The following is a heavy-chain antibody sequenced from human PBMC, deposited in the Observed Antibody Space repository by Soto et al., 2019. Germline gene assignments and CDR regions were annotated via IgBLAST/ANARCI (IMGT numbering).Heavy chain of an antibody. CDR2: IYHSGST. D-gene: IGHD2-8*01. J-gene: IGHJ4*02. CDR3: ARSERSMVSDY. CDR1: GYSISRGDY. V-gene: IGHV4-38-2*01. Sequence: PSETLSLTCAVSGYSISRGDYWGWIRQPPGKGLEWIGSIYHSGSTYYNPSLKSRLTISIDTSKNQFSLRLSSVTAADTAVYYCARSERSMVSDYWGQGTLVTVSS.